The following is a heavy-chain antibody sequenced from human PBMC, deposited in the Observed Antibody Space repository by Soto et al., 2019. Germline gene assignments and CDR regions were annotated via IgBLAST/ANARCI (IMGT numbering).Heavy chain of an antibody. J-gene: IGHJ4*02. D-gene: IGHD5-12*01. V-gene: IGHV3-15*01. Sequence: EVQLVESGGGLEKPGGSLRLSCAASGFTFVNDWMSWVRQTPGKGLEWVGRIKSKADGGTTDYAAPVKGRFTISRDDSKDTLYLQMNSLITEDTAVYYCTTDRRAFSGYAIDYWGQGTLVTVSS. CDR1: GFTFVNDW. CDR3: TTDRRAFSGYAIDY. CDR2: IKSKADGGTT.